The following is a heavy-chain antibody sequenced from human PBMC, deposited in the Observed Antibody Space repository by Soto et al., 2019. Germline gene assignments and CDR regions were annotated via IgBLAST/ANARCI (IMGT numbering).Heavy chain of an antibody. D-gene: IGHD1-1*01. V-gene: IGHV3-13*01. CDR2: IASTGET. Sequence: EVQLVESGGGLVQPGGSLRLSCAASGFTFSRYDMHWVRQAPGKGLEWVSLIASTGETFYPGSVKGRFTISRENAKNSLSLQMNSLRAEDTAVYFCVKDGLNSGEFDYWGQGTLVTVSS. CDR1: GFTFSRYD. CDR3: VKDGLNSGEFDY. J-gene: IGHJ4*02.